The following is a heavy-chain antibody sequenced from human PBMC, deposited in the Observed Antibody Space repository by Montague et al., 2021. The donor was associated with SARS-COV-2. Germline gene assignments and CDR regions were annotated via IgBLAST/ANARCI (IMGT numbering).Heavy chain of an antibody. CDR3: ARGPSDTYYHNGMDV. Sequence: PALVKPTQTLTLTCTFSGFSLSTSGMCMTWIRQPPGKALEWLARIDWDGDKYYNTSLKSRLTISKDTSKNLVVLTMTNMDPVDTATYYCARGPSDTYYHNGMDVWGRGTTVTVSS. J-gene: IGHJ6*02. CDR1: GFSLSTSGMC. V-gene: IGHV2-70*11. CDR2: IDWDGDK.